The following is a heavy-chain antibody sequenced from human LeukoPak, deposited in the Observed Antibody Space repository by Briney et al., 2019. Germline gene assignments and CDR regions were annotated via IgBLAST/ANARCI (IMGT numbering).Heavy chain of an antibody. D-gene: IGHD2-21*01. V-gene: IGHV3-23*01. CDR1: GFTFSSYA. CDR2: ISGSGGST. CDR3: AKPPYDLHVVVIANDFDY. J-gene: IGHJ4*02. Sequence: PGGSLRLSCAASGFTFSSYAMSWVRQAPGKGLEWVSAISGSGGSTYYADSVKGRFTISRDNSKNTLYLQMNSLRAEDTAVYYCAKPPYDLHVVVIANDFDYWGQGTLVTVSS.